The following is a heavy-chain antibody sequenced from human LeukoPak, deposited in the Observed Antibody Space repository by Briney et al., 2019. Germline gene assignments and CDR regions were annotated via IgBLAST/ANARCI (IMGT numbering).Heavy chain of an antibody. D-gene: IGHD6-19*01. V-gene: IGHV3-53*01. J-gene: IGHJ4*02. Sequence: PGGSLRLACVVSGFTVSSNYMSWVRQAPGEGLEWVSIIYSSANTYYADSVKGRFTISRDNSKNTLYLQMNSLRAEDTAVYCCARTLAGTGNYFDYWGQGTLVTVSS. CDR1: GFTVSSNY. CDR2: IYSSANT. CDR3: ARTLAGTGNYFDY.